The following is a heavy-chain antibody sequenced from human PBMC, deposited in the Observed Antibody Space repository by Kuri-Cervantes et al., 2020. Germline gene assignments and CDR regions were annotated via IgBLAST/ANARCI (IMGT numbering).Heavy chain of an antibody. Sequence: ASVKVSCKASGYTFTSYGISWVRQAPGQGLEWMGWISAYNGNTNYAQKLQGRVTMTTDTSTSTAYMELSSLRSEDTAVYYCARDLKEGHRYYNDSSGYYAFDIWGQGTMVTVSS. V-gene: IGHV1-18*01. CDR3: ARDLKEGHRYYNDSSGYYAFDI. D-gene: IGHD3-22*01. CDR1: GYTFTSYG. CDR2: ISAYNGNT. J-gene: IGHJ3*02.